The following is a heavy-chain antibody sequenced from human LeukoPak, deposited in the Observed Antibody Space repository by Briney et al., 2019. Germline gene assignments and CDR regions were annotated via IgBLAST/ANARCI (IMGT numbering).Heavy chain of an antibody. CDR3: ARHQTAVNWFDP. J-gene: IGHJ5*02. CDR1: GDSISSYY. V-gene: IGHV4-59*08. D-gene: IGHD4-17*01. CDR2: IYYSGST. Sequence: SETLSLTCTVSGDSISSYYWSSIRLPPGKGLEWIGYIYYSGSTNYNPSLKSRVTISVDTSKKHFSLKLSSVTATDTAVYYCARHQTAVNWFDPWGQGTLVTVSS.